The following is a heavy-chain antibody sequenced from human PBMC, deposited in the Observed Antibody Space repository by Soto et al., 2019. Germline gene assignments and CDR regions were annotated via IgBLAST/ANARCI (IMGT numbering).Heavy chain of an antibody. Sequence: SQTLSLTCAISGDSVSSNSASWNWIRQSPSRGLEWLGRTYYRPKWYNDYAVSVKSRITINPDTSKNQFSLQLNSVTPEDTAVYYCARGLRSGRNNWFDPWGQGTLVTVSS. CDR3: ARGLRSGRNNWFDP. J-gene: IGHJ5*02. V-gene: IGHV6-1*01. CDR2: TYYRPKWYN. CDR1: GDSVSSNSAS. D-gene: IGHD6-19*01.